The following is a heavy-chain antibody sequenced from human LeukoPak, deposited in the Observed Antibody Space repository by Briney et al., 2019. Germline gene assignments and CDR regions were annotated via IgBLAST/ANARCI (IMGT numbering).Heavy chain of an antibody. V-gene: IGHV3-21*01. CDR2: ISSSSSYI. CDR1: GFTFSSYS. Sequence: PGGSLRLSCAASGFTFSSYSMNWVRQAPGKGLEWVSPISSSSSYIYYADSVKGRFTISRDNAKNSLYLQMNSLRAEDTAVYYCARDSPSGYSSGWHAFDIWGQGTMVTVSS. D-gene: IGHD6-19*01. CDR3: ARDSPSGYSSGWHAFDI. J-gene: IGHJ3*02.